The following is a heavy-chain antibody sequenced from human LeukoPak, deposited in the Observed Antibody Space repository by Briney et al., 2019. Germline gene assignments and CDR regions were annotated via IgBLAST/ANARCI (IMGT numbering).Heavy chain of an antibody. Sequence: SETLSLICAVCGGSFSGYYWSWIRQPPAKGREWSGEINHSGGTNYNPSLKIRDTITVDTSKNQFSLKLSSVTAADTAVYYCARALDRSRWSKYYYGMDVWGQGTTVTVSS. V-gene: IGHV4-34*01. CDR3: ARALDRSRWSKYYYGMDV. J-gene: IGHJ6*02. CDR1: GGSFSGYY. D-gene: IGHD6-13*01. CDR2: INHSGGT.